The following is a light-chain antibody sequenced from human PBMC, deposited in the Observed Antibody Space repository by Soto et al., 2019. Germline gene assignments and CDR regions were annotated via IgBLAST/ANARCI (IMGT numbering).Light chain of an antibody. CDR2: EVS. V-gene: IGLV2-14*01. Sequence: QSVLTQPASVSGSPGQSITISCTGGSNDIGGYNYVSWFQQHPGKAPKLLIYEVSYRPSGVSDRFSGSKSGNTASLTISGLQADDEADYFCSSYTTTTSLGVFGGGTKLTVL. CDR1: SNDIGGYNY. CDR3: SSYTTTTSLGV. J-gene: IGLJ3*02.